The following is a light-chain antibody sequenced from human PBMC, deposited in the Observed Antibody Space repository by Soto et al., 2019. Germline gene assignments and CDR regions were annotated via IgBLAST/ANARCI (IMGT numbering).Light chain of an antibody. J-gene: IGLJ1*01. CDR3: SSYTSSSTLV. V-gene: IGLV2-14*01. CDR1: SSDVGGYNY. CDR2: EVI. Sequence: QSVLTQPASVSGSPGQSITISCTGTSSDVGGYNYVSWYQQHPGKAPKLMIYEVINRPSGVSNRFSGSRSGNTASLTISGLQAEDEADYYCSSYTSSSTLVFGTGTKVTVL.